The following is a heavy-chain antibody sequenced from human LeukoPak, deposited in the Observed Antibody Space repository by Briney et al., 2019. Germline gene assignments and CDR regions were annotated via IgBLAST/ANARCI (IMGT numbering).Heavy chain of an antibody. CDR2: INPNSGGT. J-gene: IGHJ4*02. Sequence: ASVKVSCKASGYTFTGYYMHWVRQAPGQGLEWMGRINPNSGGTNYAQKFQGRVTMTRDTSISTAYMELSRLRSDDTAVYYCARVSGTPPLHGHGAHDYWGQGTLVTVSS. V-gene: IGHV1-2*06. D-gene: IGHD1-1*01. CDR3: ARVSGTPPLHGHGAHDY. CDR1: GYTFTGYY.